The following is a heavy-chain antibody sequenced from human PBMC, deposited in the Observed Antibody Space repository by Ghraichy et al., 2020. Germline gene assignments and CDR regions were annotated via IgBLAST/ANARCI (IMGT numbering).Heavy chain of an antibody. J-gene: IGHJ3*02. CDR3: ARGTKRLGEFDDASYI. D-gene: IGHD3-10*01. Sequence: ASVKVSCTAGGEHFLTSVIRRERQAPVQGLEKMGWISGYNGNTNYAQRFQGRVTMTRDISTNTAYMELRSLTSDDTAVDFCARGTKRLGEFDDASYIWVQGTMVT. V-gene: IGHV1-18*01. CDR1: GEHFLTSV. CDR2: ISGYNGNT.